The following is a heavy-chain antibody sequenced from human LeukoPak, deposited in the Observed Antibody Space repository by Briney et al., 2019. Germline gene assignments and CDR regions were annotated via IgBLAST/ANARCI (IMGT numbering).Heavy chain of an antibody. CDR1: RFTFSRYA. J-gene: IGHJ4*02. D-gene: IGHD1-26*01. Sequence: GGSLRLSCAASRFTFSRYAMSWVRQAPGKGLEWVSAVNNKGSNKYYADSVKGRFTISRDNSKKLLYLQMDSLRPEDTVAYYCAKDVRGRPIVGAGSVDYWGQGTLVTVSS. CDR2: VNNKGSNK. V-gene: IGHV3-23*05. CDR3: AKDVRGRPIVGAGSVDY.